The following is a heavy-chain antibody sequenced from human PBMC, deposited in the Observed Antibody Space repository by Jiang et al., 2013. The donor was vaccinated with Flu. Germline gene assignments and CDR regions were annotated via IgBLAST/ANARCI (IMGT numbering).Heavy chain of an antibody. CDR2: IYYSGST. CDR1: GASISSGGYY. CDR3: ARVGHPWLIFDY. Sequence: SLTCSVSGASISSGGYYWSWIRQHPGKGLEWIGYIYYSGSTYYTPSLKSLVTISIDTSKNQFSLRLTSVTAADTAVYYCARVGHPWLIFDYWGQGTLVTVSS. V-gene: IGHV4-31*01. J-gene: IGHJ4*02. D-gene: IGHD5-18*01.